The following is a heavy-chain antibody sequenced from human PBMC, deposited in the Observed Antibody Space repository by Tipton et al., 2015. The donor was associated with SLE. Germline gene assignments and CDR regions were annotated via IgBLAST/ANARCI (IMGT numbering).Heavy chain of an antibody. J-gene: IGHJ3*02. CDR3: ARADPLLRSAFDI. Sequence: RSLRLSCAASGFIFSSYAMHWVRQAPGKGLEWVAIISYDGSNKYYADSVKGRFTISRDNSKNTLYLQMNSLRAEDTAVYYCARADPLLRSAFDIWCQGTMVTVSS. CDR1: GFIFSSYA. V-gene: IGHV3-30*04. D-gene: IGHD3-10*01. CDR2: ISYDGSNK.